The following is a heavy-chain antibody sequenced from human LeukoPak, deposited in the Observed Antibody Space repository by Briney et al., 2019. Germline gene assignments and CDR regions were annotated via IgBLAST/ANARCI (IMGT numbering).Heavy chain of an antibody. D-gene: IGHD6-19*01. CDR2: ITSSSTI. CDR1: GFTFSIYS. Sequence: GGSLRLSCAVSGFTFSIYSMNWVRQAPGKGLEWVSYITSSSTIYYADSVKGRFTISRDNAKKSPYLQMNSLRAEDTAVYFRARGAYSSGWFVGYWGQGTLVTVSS. V-gene: IGHV3-48*04. CDR3: ARGAYSSGWFVGY. J-gene: IGHJ4*02.